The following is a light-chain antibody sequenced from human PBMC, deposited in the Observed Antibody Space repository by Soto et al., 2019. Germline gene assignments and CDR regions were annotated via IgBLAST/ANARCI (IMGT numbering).Light chain of an antibody. CDR1: SSNIGSNF. CDR3: AAWDDSLSAGV. Sequence: QSVLTQPPSASATPGQRVTISCSGSSSNIGSNFVYWYQQLPGTAPKLLIYRNNERPSGVPDRLSGSKSGTSASLAISGLRSEDEADYYCAAWDDSLSAGVFGGGTKLTVL. V-gene: IGLV1-47*01. CDR2: RNN. J-gene: IGLJ3*02.